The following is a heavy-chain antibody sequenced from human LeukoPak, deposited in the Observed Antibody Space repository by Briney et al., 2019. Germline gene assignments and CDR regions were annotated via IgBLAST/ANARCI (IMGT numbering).Heavy chain of an antibody. J-gene: IGHJ4*02. Sequence: GGSLRLSCAASGFTFSNYWMSWVRQAPGKGLECVGNIKGGGSEKYYVDSVKGRFTISRDNAKNSLYLQMNSLRAEDTAVYYCATDLGIAAAGYFDYWGKGTLVTVSS. CDR3: ATDLGIAAAGYFDY. V-gene: IGHV3-7*05. CDR2: IKGGGSEK. D-gene: IGHD6-13*01. CDR1: GFTFSNYW.